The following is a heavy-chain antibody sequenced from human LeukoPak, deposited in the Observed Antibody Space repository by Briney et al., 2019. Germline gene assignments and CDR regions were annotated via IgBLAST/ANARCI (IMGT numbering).Heavy chain of an antibody. Sequence: SETLSLTCTVSGGSISSYYWSWIRQPPGKGLEWIGYIYYSGSTNYNPSVKSRVTISVDTSKNQFSLKLSSVTAADTAVYYCATQGSYYSGWFDPGAREPWSPSPQ. D-gene: IGHD1-26*01. CDR1: GGSISSYY. CDR3: ATQGSYYSGWFDP. J-gene: IGHJ5*02. CDR2: IYYSGST. V-gene: IGHV4-59*01.